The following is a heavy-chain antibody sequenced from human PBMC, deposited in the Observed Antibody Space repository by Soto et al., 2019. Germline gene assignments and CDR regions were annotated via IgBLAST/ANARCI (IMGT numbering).Heavy chain of an antibody. Sequence: QVQLQESGPGLVKPSQTLSLTCTVSGGSISSGDYYWSWIRQPPGKGLEWIGYIYYSGSTYYNPSLKSRVTISVDTSKNQFSLKLSFVTAADTAVYYCARVLWFGTYYFDYWGQGTLVTVSS. V-gene: IGHV4-30-4*01. J-gene: IGHJ4*02. CDR1: GGSISSGDYY. D-gene: IGHD3-10*01. CDR3: ARVLWFGTYYFDY. CDR2: IYYSGST.